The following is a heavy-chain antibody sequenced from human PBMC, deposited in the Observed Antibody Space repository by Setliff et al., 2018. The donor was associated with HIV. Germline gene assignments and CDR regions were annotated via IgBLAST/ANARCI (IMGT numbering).Heavy chain of an antibody. CDR2: IHTDSGKT. CDR3: ARQSVSATFDS. J-gene: IGHJ4*02. Sequence: GASVKVSCKASGYTFTNYALYWVRQAPGQRTEYMGYIHTDSGKTYFSQKFQGRVTLTRDTSASTAYMELSSLRSEDTAIYYCARQSVSATFDSWGQGTLVTVSS. CDR1: GYTFTNYA. D-gene: IGHD6-19*01. V-gene: IGHV1-3*04.